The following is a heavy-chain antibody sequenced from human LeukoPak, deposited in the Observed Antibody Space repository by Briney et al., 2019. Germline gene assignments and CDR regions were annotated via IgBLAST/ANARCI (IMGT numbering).Heavy chain of an antibody. Sequence: GGSLRLSCAASGFTFSSYWMNWVRQAPGKGLEWVANIKQDGSEKYYVDSVKGRFTISRDNAKNSLYLQMNSLRAEDTAVYYCARERYGFWSGYPAGTFDPWGQGTLVTVSS. CDR1: GFTFSSYW. D-gene: IGHD3-3*01. CDR2: IKQDGSEK. V-gene: IGHV3-7*01. J-gene: IGHJ5*02. CDR3: ARERYGFWSGYPAGTFDP.